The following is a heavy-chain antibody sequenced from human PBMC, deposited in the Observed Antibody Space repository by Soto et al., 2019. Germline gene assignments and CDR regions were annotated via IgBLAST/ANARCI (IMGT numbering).Heavy chain of an antibody. CDR3: ARRNYDILTGYSSYYFDY. D-gene: IGHD3-9*01. CDR2: INHSGST. V-gene: IGHV4-34*01. CDR1: CGSFSGYY. Sequence: PSETLSLTCAVYCGSFSGYYWSWIRQPPGKGLEWIGEINHSGSTNYNPSLESRVTISVDTSKNQFSLKLSSVTAADTAVYYCARRNYDILTGYSSYYFDYWGQGTLVTVSS. J-gene: IGHJ4*02.